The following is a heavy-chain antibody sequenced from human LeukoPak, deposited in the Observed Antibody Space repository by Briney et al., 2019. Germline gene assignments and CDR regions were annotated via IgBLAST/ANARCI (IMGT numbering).Heavy chain of an antibody. V-gene: IGHV4-59*01. CDR3: ARGDYGSGSYYKRNAFDI. CDR1: GGSFSTYY. J-gene: IGHJ3*02. CDR2: IYYSGST. Sequence: SQTLSLTCTVSGGSFSTYYWSWIRQPPGKGREWIGYIYYSGSTNYNPSLKSRVTISVDTSKNQFSLKLTSVTAADTAMYYCARGDYGSGSYYKRNAFDIWGQGTMVTVSS. D-gene: IGHD3-10*01.